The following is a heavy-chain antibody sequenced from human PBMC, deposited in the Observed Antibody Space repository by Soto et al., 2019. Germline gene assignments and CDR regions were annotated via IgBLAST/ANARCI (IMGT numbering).Heavy chain of an antibody. CDR3: ARVGTVTTVYYGMDV. CDR2: IYYSGST. Sequence: QVQLQESGPGLVKPSQTLSLTCTVSGGSISSGGYYWSWIRQHPGKGLEWIGYIYYSGSTYYNPSLKSRVTIXXDXSXXQFSLKLSSVTAADTAVYYCARVGTVTTVYYGMDVWGQGTTVTVSS. CDR1: GGSISSGGYY. J-gene: IGHJ6*02. V-gene: IGHV4-31*03. D-gene: IGHD4-17*01.